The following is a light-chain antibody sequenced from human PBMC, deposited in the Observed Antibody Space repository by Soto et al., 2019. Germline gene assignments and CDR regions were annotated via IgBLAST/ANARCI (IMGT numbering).Light chain of an antibody. Sequence: DIQMTQSPSSLSVSLGDRVTITCRASQNITNYLDWYQQKPGKAPMLLVYAASSLQSGVPSKFSGNGSGTDFTLTISSLQPEDFASYYCQQRDSCPSTFAQGTKLEIK. J-gene: IGKJ2*01. V-gene: IGKV1-39*01. CDR1: QNITNY. CDR3: QQRDSCPST. CDR2: AAS.